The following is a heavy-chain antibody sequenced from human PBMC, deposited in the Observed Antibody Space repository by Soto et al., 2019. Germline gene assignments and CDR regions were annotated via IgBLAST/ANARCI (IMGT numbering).Heavy chain of an antibody. J-gene: IGHJ6*02. Sequence: SETLSLTCTVSGGSDSSGDYFWSWLRQSSWKRLEGSAYIYYSGSTHYNPSLKSRATLSVDTFKSQVSLTLTSVTAADAALYYCAGSPNYCFYGFEVWGQGTAVTASS. CDR1: GGSDSSGDYF. V-gene: IGHV4-61*08. CDR3: AGSPNYCFYGFEV. CDR2: IYYSGST.